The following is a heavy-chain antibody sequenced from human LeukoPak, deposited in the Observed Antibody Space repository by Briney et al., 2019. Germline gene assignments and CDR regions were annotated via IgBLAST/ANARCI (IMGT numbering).Heavy chain of an antibody. CDR1: GGTFSSYA. D-gene: IGHD3-22*01. CDR2: IIPIFGTA. Sequence: SVKVSCKASGGTFSSYAISWVRQAPGQGLEWMGRIIPIFGTANYAQKFQGRVTITTDESTSTAYMELSSLRSEDTAVYYCARGRLDYYDSSGYYPPDYWGQGTLVTVSS. CDR3: ARGRLDYYDSSGYYPPDY. J-gene: IGHJ4*02. V-gene: IGHV1-69*05.